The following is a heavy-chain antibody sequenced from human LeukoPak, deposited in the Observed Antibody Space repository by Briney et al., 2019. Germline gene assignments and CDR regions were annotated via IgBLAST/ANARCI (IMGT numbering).Heavy chain of an antibody. CDR1: GFTFSTYS. CDR3: AREFWSGYSNPFDY. J-gene: IGHJ4*02. V-gene: IGHV3-21*01. CDR2: ISSGSGYI. Sequence: GGSLRLSFAASGFTFSTYSMNWVRQAPGKGLEWVSSISSGSGYIYYTDSVKGRFTISRDNAKNSLYLQMNSLRAEDTAVYYCAREFWSGYSNPFDYWGQGTLVTVSS. D-gene: IGHD3-3*01.